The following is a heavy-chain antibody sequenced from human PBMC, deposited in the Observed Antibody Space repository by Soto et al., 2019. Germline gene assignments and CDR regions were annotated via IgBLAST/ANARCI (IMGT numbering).Heavy chain of an antibody. CDR2: ISAYNGNT. V-gene: IGHV1-18*01. D-gene: IGHD4-4*01. Sequence: ASVKVSCKASGYTFTSYGISWVRQAPGQGLEWMGWISAYNGNTNYAQKLQGRVTMTTNTSTSTVYMELRSLRSEDTAVYYCARTRLQGALDIWGQGTMVTVSS. CDR1: GYTFTSYG. J-gene: IGHJ3*02. CDR3: ARTRLQGALDI.